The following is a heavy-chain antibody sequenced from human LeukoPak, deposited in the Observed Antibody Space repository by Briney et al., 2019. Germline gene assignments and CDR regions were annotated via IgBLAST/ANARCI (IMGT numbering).Heavy chain of an antibody. Sequence: PGGSLRLSCAASGFTFSTYWMSWVRQAPGKGLEWVANIKHDGSEKFYVDSVKGRFTISRDNAKNSLYLQMNSLRAEDTAVYYCARDMGFNAFDIWGQGTMVTVSS. V-gene: IGHV3-7*01. D-gene: IGHD1-26*01. CDR1: GFTFSTYW. J-gene: IGHJ3*02. CDR2: IKHDGSEK. CDR3: ARDMGFNAFDI.